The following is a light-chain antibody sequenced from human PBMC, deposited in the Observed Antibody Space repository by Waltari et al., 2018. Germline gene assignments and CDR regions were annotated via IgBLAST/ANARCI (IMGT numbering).Light chain of an antibody. CDR2: KVS. CDR3: VQFTQFPYT. J-gene: IGKJ2*01. V-gene: IGKV2-30*01. Sequence: DAVMTQSPLSLPVTLGQPASISCRSSQSLVFTDGDTYLNWFQLRPGQSPRRLIYKVSDRDSGVPDRFSGSVSGTEFTLKISRVEAEDVGVYYCVQFTQFPYTFGRGTRLDIK. CDR1: QSLVFTDGDTY.